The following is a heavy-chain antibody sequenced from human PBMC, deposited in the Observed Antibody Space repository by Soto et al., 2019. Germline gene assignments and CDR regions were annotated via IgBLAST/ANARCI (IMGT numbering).Heavy chain of an antibody. V-gene: IGHV2-5*02. D-gene: IGHD3-3*01. CDR3: SHMESRVASYGLDV. CDR2: IYWDDDK. Sequence: QITLKESGPTLVKPTQTLTLTCTFSGFSLDTSGVGVAWIRQPPGKALEWLTHIYWDDDKRYSPSLRSRLTITKDTSENRVVLTMTNMDPVDTATYYCSHMESRVASYGLDVWGQGTTVTVSS. CDR1: GFSLDTSGVG. J-gene: IGHJ6*02.